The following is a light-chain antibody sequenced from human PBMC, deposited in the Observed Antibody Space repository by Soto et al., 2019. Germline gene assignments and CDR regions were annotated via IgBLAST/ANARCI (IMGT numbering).Light chain of an antibody. Sequence: DFVMTQSPLSLPVTPGEPASISCRSSQSLLHSNGYNYLDWYLQKPGQSPQLLIYLGSNRASGVPDRFSGSGAGADFTLKISRGEAEDVGVYYCMQARQTPYTFGQGNKLEIK. CDR2: LGS. J-gene: IGKJ2*01. CDR3: MQARQTPYT. V-gene: IGKV2-28*01. CDR1: QSLLHSNGYNY.